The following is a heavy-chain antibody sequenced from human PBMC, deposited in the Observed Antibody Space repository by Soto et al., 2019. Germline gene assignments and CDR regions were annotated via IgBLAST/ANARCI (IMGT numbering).Heavy chain of an antibody. V-gene: IGHV5-51*01. CDR1: GYSFAGYW. J-gene: IGHJ3*01. CDR3: ARLPGVRGVFDGFNV. CDR2: TYPGDSDT. Sequence: GESLKISCKGSGYSFAGYWIGWVRQMPGKGLDWMGVTYPGDSDTRYSPSFHGQVTISADKSISTTYLQWSSLKASDTAMYFCARLPGVRGVFDGFNVWGQGTMVTVSS. D-gene: IGHD3-10*01.